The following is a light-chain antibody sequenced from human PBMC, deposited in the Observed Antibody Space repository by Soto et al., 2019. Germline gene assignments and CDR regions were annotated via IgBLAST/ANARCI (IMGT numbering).Light chain of an antibody. CDR2: GAS. V-gene: IGKV3D-15*01. CDR3: QQYNNWPRT. J-gene: IGKJ1*01. Sequence: DIVMTQSPATLSVSTGERATLSCRASQSVASNLAWYQQKPGQAPRLLIYGASTRATGVPARFSGSRSGTEFTLTISGLQSEDFTLYYCQQYNNWPRTFGQGTKVDI. CDR1: QSVASN.